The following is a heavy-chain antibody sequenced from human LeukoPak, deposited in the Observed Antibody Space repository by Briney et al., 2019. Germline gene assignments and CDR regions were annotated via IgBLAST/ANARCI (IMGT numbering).Heavy chain of an antibody. D-gene: IGHD2-15*01. CDR3: AKGVVVVVAANYPLYYFDY. CDR1: GLTFSSYA. Sequence: GGSLRLSCAASGLTFSSYAMSWVRQAPGKGLEWVSAISGSGGSTYYADSVKGRFTISRDNSKNTLYPQMNSLRAEDTAVYYCAKGVVVVVAANYPLYYFDYWGQGTLVTVSS. V-gene: IGHV3-23*01. CDR2: ISGSGGST. J-gene: IGHJ4*02.